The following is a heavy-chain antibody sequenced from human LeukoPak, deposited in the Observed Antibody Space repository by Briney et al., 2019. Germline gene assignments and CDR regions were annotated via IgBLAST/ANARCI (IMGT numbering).Heavy chain of an antibody. CDR1: GFTFSSYD. CDR2: IGTAGDT. J-gene: IGHJ4*02. V-gene: IGHV3-13*01. CDR3: ARDRVGATKLFDY. Sequence: GGSLRLSCAASGFTFSSYDMHWVRQATGKGLEWVSAIGTAGDTYYPGSVKGRFTISRENAKNSLYLQMNSLRAEDTAVYYCARDRVGATKLFDYWGQGTLVTVSS. D-gene: IGHD1-26*01.